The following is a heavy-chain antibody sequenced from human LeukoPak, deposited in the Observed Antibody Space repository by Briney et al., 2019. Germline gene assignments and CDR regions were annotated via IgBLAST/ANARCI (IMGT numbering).Heavy chain of an antibody. D-gene: IGHD5-24*01. CDR3: ARSRVARWLQFPDYAFDI. V-gene: IGHV4-61*09. Sequence: SETLSLTCTVSGGSISSGSYDWYWIRQPAGKGLEWIGHIYTSGSSNYSPSLKSRVTISVDTSKNQFSLKLSSVTAADTAVYYCARSRVARWLQFPDYAFDIWGQGTMVTVSS. J-gene: IGHJ3*02. CDR1: GGSISSGSYD. CDR2: IYTSGSS.